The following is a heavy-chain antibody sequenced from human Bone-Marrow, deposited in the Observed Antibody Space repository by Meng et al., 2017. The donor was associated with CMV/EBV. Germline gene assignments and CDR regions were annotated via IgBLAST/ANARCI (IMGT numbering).Heavy chain of an antibody. Sequence: VSRNSASVNWSRQSASRGLEWLGRTYYKSKWYNDYALSVKGRITINPDISKNQFSLQLNSVTPEDTAVYYCARGTRITVAGTGFDPWGQGTLVTVSS. CDR2: TYYKSKWYN. J-gene: IGHJ5*02. CDR1: VSRNSAS. D-gene: IGHD6-19*01. CDR3: ARGTRITVAGTGFDP. V-gene: IGHV6-1*01.